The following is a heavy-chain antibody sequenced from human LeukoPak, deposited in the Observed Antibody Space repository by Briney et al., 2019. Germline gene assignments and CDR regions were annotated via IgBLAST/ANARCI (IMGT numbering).Heavy chain of an antibody. Sequence: SATLSLTCTVSGDSISSSSYYWGWIRQPPGKGLEWIGSIYYSGSTYYNPSLKSRVTISVDTSKNQFSLKLSSATAADTAVYYCARVTVTTLDYYMDVWGKGTTVTVSS. CDR1: GDSISSSSYY. J-gene: IGHJ6*03. V-gene: IGHV4-39*07. CDR3: ARVTVTTLDYYMDV. CDR2: IYYSGST. D-gene: IGHD4-17*01.